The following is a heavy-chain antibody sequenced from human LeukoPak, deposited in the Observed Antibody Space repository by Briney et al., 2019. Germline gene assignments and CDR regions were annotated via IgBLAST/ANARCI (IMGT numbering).Heavy chain of an antibody. CDR2: ISYDGSNK. D-gene: IGHD3-22*01. V-gene: IGHV3-30*03. J-gene: IGHJ4*02. Sequence: QPGRSLRLSCAASGFTFSAYGIHWVRQAPGKGLEWVAVISYDGSNKYYADSVKGRFTISRDNSKNTLYLQMNSLRVEDTAIYYCVTDFRSLTMTPTLGYWGQGTLVTVSS. CDR3: VTDFRSLTMTPTLGY. CDR1: GFTFSAYG.